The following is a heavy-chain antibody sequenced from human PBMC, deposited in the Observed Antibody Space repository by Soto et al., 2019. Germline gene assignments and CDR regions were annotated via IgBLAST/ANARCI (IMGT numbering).Heavy chain of an antibody. D-gene: IGHD5-18*01. J-gene: IGHJ4*02. CDR3: ARGPQSGDTPMVRSYFDS. Sequence: DVQLVESGGRLIQPGGSLRLSCAASGFTVKNNYMNWVRQTPGKGLEWVSVIFDYGSTYYADSVKGRFTISRDDSTNTLFLHMNSLRAEDTAVYYCARGPQSGDTPMVRSYFDSWGQGTLVTVSS. CDR1: GFTVKNNY. CDR2: IFDYGST. V-gene: IGHV3-53*01.